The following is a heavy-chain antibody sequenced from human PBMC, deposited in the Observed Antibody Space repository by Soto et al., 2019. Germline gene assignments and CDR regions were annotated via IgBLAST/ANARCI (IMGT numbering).Heavy chain of an antibody. CDR2: VKQDGTET. CDR3: TRDWDY. V-gene: IGHV3-7*01. Sequence: ELQLVESGGGLVQPGGSLRLSCAVSGFVFRNYWMAWARQAPGKGLEWVAVVKQDGTETHYVDSVRGRFTISRDNSESSLYLQMNGLRADDTAVYYCTRDWDYWGQGTLVTVSS. CDR1: GFVFRNYW. J-gene: IGHJ4*02.